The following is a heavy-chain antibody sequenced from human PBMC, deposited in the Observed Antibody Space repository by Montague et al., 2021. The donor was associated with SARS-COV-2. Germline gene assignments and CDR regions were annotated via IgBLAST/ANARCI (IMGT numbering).Heavy chain of an antibody. D-gene: IGHD3-9*01. V-gene: IGHV4-34*01. CDR1: GGSFDNYF. CDR3: ALSLRYFDWADAFDV. J-gene: IGHJ3*01. Sequence: SETLSLTCAASGGSFDNYFWSWIRQPPGKGLEWIGEISNIGSTNYNPSLKSRLTMSGDTSNNQFSLTLSSVTAADTAMYYCALSLRYFDWADAFDVWGQGTMVIVSS. CDR2: ISNIGST.